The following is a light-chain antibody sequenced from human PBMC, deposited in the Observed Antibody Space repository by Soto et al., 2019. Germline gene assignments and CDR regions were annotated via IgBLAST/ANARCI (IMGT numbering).Light chain of an antibody. CDR3: QQYGSSPWT. Sequence: AIQMTQSPSSMSASIGDRVTITCRASQDIRNEVGWYQQRPGKAPKLLVYGTSYLESGVPSRFSGGGSGTDFTLTISSLQPEDFAVYYCQQYGSSPWTFGQGTKVEIK. J-gene: IGKJ1*01. V-gene: IGKV1-6*02. CDR1: QDIRNE. CDR2: GTS.